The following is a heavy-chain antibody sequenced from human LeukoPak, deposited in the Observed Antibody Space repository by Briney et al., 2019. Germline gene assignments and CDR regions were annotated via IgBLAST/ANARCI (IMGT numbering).Heavy chain of an antibody. Sequence: SETLSLTCTVSGGSISSSNYYWGWIRQPPGKGLEWIGSIYYSGTTHYNPSLKSRVTISVDTSKNQFSLKLSSVTAADTAVYYCARVGPRGYRDWFDPWGQGTLVTVSS. CDR1: GGSISSSNYY. CDR3: ARVGPRGYRDWFDP. V-gene: IGHV4-39*07. D-gene: IGHD5-18*01. J-gene: IGHJ5*02. CDR2: IYYSGTT.